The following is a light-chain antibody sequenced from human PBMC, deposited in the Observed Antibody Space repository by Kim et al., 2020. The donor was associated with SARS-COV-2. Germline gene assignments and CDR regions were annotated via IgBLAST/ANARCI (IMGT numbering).Light chain of an antibody. Sequence: VSPGERVILSCRASQTIYSNLAWYQQKPGQAPRLLIYGASSWATGVPVRFSGSGSGTDFTFTISSLQSEDFAVYYCQQYDVWPRSFDQGTRLEIK. CDR2: GAS. CDR3: QQYDVWPRS. V-gene: IGKV3-15*01. CDR1: QTIYSN. J-gene: IGKJ5*01.